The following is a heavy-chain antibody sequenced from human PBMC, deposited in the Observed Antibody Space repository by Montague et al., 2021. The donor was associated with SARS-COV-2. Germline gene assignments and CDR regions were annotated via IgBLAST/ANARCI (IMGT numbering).Heavy chain of an antibody. V-gene: IGHV4-38-2*02. Sequence: SETLSLTCIVPGYSISSGYYWGWVRQTPGKGLEWLGFIEYSGSTYYNPSLKTRVTMSLDTSKNQFSLKLTSVTAADTALYYCARDITLGMDVWGRGTTDTVFS. CDR3: ARDITLGMDV. J-gene: IGHJ6*02. CDR2: IEYSGST. CDR1: GYSISSGYY.